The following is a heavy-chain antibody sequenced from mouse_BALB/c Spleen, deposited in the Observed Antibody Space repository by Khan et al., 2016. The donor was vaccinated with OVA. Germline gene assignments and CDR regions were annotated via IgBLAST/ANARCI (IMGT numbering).Heavy chain of an antibody. V-gene: IGHV3-2*02. D-gene: IGHD1-2*01. J-gene: IGHJ2*01. CDR1: GYSITSGYG. CDR3: ARTARIKY. CDR2: ISYSGST. Sequence: EVQLQESGPGLVKPSQSLSLTRTVTGYSITSGYGWNWIRQFPGNKLECMGYISYSGSTNYTPSLKSRISITRDTSKNQFFLQLNSVTTEDTATYYCARTARIKYWGQGTTLTVSS.